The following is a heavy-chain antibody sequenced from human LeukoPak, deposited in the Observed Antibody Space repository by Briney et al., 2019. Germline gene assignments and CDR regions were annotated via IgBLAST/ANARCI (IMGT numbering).Heavy chain of an antibody. J-gene: IGHJ4*02. V-gene: IGHV1-69*02. CDR1: GVTLSSYT. CDR3: ARGRDGYNFWYDY. D-gene: IGHD5-24*01. Sequence: SVKVSCKASGVTLSSYTISWVRQAPGQGLEWMGRIIPILGLANYAQKFQGRVTITADKSTSTAYMELSSLRSEDTAVYYCARGRDGYNFWYDYWGQGTLVTVSS. CDR2: IIPILGLA.